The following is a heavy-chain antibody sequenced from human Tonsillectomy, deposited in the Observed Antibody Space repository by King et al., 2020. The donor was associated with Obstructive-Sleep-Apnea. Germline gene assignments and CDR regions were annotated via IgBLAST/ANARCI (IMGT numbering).Heavy chain of an antibody. D-gene: IGHD3-22*01. CDR1: GFTFSSYG. V-gene: IGHV3-30*18. Sequence: VQLVESGGGVVQPGRSLRLSCAASGFTFSSYGMHWVRQAPGKGLEWVAVISYDGSNKSYADSVKGRFTISRDNSKNTLYLQMNSLRAEDTAVYYCAKAQYYYDSSGYPVLFDYWGQGTLVTVSS. CDR3: AKAQYYYDSSGYPVLFDY. J-gene: IGHJ4*02. CDR2: ISYDGSNK.